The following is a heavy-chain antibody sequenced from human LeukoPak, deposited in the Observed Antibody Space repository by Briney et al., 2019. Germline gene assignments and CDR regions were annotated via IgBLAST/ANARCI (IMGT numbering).Heavy chain of an antibody. CDR3: ARGHPSSVPHYFDY. V-gene: IGHV4-34*01. CDR2: INHSGST. J-gene: IGHJ4*02. D-gene: IGHD2-2*01. Sequence: SETLSLTCAVYGGSFSGYYWSWISQPPGKGLEWIGEINHSGSTNYNPSLKSRVTISVDTSKNQFSLKLSSVTAADTAVYYCARGHPSSVPHYFDYWGQGTLVTVSS. CDR1: GGSFSGYY.